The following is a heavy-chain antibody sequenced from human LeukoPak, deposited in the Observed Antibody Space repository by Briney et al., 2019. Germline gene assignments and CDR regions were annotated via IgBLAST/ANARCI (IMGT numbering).Heavy chain of an antibody. Sequence: GGSLRLSCAASGFTFSSYGMTWVRQAPGKGLEWVSYISSSSSTIYYADSVKGRFTISRDNAKNSLYLQMNSLRAEDTAVYYCARCRLDSSWSDAFDIWGQGTMVTVSS. CDR2: ISSSSSTI. J-gene: IGHJ3*02. V-gene: IGHV3-48*01. CDR1: GFTFSSYG. D-gene: IGHD6-13*01. CDR3: ARCRLDSSWSDAFDI.